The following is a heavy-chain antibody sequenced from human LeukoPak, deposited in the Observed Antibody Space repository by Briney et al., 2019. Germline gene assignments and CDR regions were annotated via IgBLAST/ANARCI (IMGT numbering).Heavy chain of an antibody. V-gene: IGHV4-34*01. CDR1: GGSFSGYY. CDR2: INHSGST. CDR3: ARRGSFYYLYYMDV. Sequence: SETLSLTCAVYGGSFSGYYWSWIRQPPGKGLEWIGEINHSGSTNYNPSLKSRVTISVDTSKNQFSLKLSSVTAADTAVYYCARRGSFYYLYYMDVWGKGTTVTISS. J-gene: IGHJ6*03. D-gene: IGHD3-10*01.